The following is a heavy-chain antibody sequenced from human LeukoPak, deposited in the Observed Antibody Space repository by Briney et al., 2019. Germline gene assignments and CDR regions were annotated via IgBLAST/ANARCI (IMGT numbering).Heavy chain of an antibody. CDR1: GGSFSGYY. V-gene: IGHV4-34*01. J-gene: IGHJ4*02. D-gene: IGHD3-22*01. CDR3: ARGRTSSGYYDSSGAYYFDY. CDR2: INHSGST. Sequence: SETLSLTCAVYGGSFSGYYWSWIRQPPGKGLEWIGEINHSGSTNYNPSLKSRVTISVDTSKNQFSLKLSSVTAADTAVYYCARGRTSSGYYDSSGAYYFDYWGQGTLVTVSS.